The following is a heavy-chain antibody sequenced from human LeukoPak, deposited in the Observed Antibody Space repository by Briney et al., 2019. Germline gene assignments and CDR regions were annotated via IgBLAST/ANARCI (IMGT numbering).Heavy chain of an antibody. Sequence: PSETLSLTCTVSGGSISSSSYYWGWIRQPPGKGLEWIGSIYYSGSTYYNPSLKSRVTISVDTSKNQFSLKLSSVTAADTAVYYCARIRGLLWFGELSNYFDYWGQGTLVTVSS. V-gene: IGHV4-39*07. CDR3: ARIRGLLWFGELSNYFDY. D-gene: IGHD3-10*01. CDR1: GGSISSSSYY. CDR2: IYYSGST. J-gene: IGHJ4*02.